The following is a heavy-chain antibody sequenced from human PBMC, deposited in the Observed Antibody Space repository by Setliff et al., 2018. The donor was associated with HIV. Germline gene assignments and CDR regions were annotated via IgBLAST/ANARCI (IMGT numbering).Heavy chain of an antibody. D-gene: IGHD2-21*01. V-gene: IGHV4-38-2*01. CDR2: IYHSGST. CDR3: ARRRETIVVVIGIPNCYFDL. Sequence: SETLSLTCAVSGYSISSGYYWGWIRQPPGKGLEWIGTIYHSGSTYYNPSLKSRVTISVDTSKNQFSLRLSSVTAADSAVYYCARRRETIVVVIGIPNCYFDLWGRGTLVTVS. CDR1: GYSISSGYY. J-gene: IGHJ2*01.